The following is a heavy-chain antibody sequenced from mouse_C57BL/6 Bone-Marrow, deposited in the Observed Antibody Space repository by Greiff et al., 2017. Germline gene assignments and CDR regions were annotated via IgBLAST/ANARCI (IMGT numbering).Heavy chain of an antibody. J-gene: IGHJ2*01. CDR2: INYDGSST. Sequence: EVQLVESEGGLVQPGSSMKLSCTASGFTFSDYYMAWVRQVPEKGLEWVANINYDGSSTYYLDSLKSRFIISRDNAKNILYLQMSSLKSEDTATYYCARETRQLRFHFDYWGQGTTLTVSS. CDR3: ARETRQLRFHFDY. D-gene: IGHD3-2*02. CDR1: GFTFSDYY. V-gene: IGHV5-16*01.